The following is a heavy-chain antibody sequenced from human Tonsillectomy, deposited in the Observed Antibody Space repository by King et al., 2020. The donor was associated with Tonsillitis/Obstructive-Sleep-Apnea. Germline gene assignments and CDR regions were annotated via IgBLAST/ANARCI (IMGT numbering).Heavy chain of an antibody. V-gene: IGHV4-31*03. J-gene: IGHJ3*02. D-gene: IGHD2-15*01. CDR2: IYYSGST. CDR1: GGSISSGGYY. CDR3: AREDMTAWAFDI. Sequence: LPLQESGPGLVKPSQTLSLTCTVSGGSISSGGYYWSWIRPHPGKGLEWIGYIYYSGSTYYNPSLKSRVTISVDTSKNQFSLKLSSVTAADTAVYYCAREDMTAWAFDIWGQGTMVTVSS.